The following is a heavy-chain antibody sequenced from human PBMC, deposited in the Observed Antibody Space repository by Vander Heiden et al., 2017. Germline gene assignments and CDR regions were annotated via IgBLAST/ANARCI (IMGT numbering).Heavy chain of an antibody. CDR1: GIALINAEVG. CDR3: ARMSVTPVPTPWGYYYGMDV. J-gene: IGHJ6*02. CDR2: IFSNDER. Sequence: QVTLKAAGRVLVEPTETRTLTGTVAGIALINAEVGGSWTRQPPGKALEWLAHIFSNDERSYSTSLKSRLTISKDTSKSQVVLTMTNMDPVDTGTYYCARMSVTPVPTPWGYYYGMDVWGQGTTVTVSS. V-gene: IGHV2-26*01. D-gene: IGHD4-17*01.